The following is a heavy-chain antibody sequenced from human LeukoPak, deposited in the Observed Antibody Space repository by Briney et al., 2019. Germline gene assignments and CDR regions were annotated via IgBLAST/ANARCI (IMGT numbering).Heavy chain of an antibody. CDR2: IRYDGSNK. Sequence: GGSLRLSCAASGFTFSSYGMHWVRQAPGKGLEWVAFIRYDGSNKYYADSVKGRFTISRDNAKNSLYLQMNSLRAEDTAVYYCARASRYSGRDFDYWGQGTLVTVSS. V-gene: IGHV3-30*02. D-gene: IGHD1-26*01. CDR1: GFTFSSYG. J-gene: IGHJ4*02. CDR3: ARASRYSGRDFDY.